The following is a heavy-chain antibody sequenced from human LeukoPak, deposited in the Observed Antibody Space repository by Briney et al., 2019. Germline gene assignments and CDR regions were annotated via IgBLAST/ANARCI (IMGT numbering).Heavy chain of an antibody. J-gene: IGHJ4*02. CDR3: ARGPDFWSGYYSDLNFDY. V-gene: IGHV1-2*02. D-gene: IGHD3-3*01. Sequence: GASVKVSRKASGCTFTGYYMHWVRQAPGQGLEWMGWINPNSGGTNYAQKFQGRVTMTRDTSISTAYMELSRLRSDDTAVYYCARGPDFWSGYYSDLNFDYWGQGTLVTVSS. CDR2: INPNSGGT. CDR1: GCTFTGYY.